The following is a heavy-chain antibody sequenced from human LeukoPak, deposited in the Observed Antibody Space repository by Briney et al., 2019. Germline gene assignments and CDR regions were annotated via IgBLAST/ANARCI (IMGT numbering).Heavy chain of an antibody. CDR1: GGSISSGGYY. CDR3: ARDASDSYYYYGMDV. V-gene: IGHV4-31*03. CDR2: IYYSGGT. J-gene: IGHJ6*02. Sequence: SETLSLTCTVSGGSISSGGYYWSWIRQHPGKGLEWIGYIYYSGGTYYNPSLKSRVTISVDTSKNQFSLKLSSVTAADTAVYYCARDASDSYYYYGMDVWGQGTTVTVSS.